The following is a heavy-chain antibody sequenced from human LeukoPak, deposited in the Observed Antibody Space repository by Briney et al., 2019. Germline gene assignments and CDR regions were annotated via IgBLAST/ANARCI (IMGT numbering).Heavy chain of an antibody. CDR2: IYYSGST. Sequence: KPSETLSLTCTVSGDSINNYYWSWIRQPPGKGLEWIGYIYYSGSTYYNPSLKSRVTISVDTSKNQFSLKLSSVTAADTAVYYCARAGGYDSSTFDPWGQGTLVTVSS. CDR1: GDSINNYY. D-gene: IGHD3-22*01. J-gene: IGHJ5*02. V-gene: IGHV4-59*06. CDR3: ARAGGYDSSTFDP.